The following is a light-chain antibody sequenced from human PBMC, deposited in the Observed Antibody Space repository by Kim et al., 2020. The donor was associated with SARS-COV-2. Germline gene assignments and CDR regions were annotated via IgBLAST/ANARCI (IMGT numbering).Light chain of an antibody. Sequence: VSPGQTASLTCSGDKLGDKYACWYQQKPGQSPVLVIYQDSKRPSGIPERFSGSNSGNTATLTISGTQAMDEADYYCQAWDSSSYVFGTGTKVTVL. J-gene: IGLJ1*01. CDR3: QAWDSSSYV. CDR1: KLGDKY. V-gene: IGLV3-1*01. CDR2: QDS.